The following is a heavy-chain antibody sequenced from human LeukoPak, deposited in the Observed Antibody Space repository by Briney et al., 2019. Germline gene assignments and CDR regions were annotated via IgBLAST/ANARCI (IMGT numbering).Heavy chain of an antibody. V-gene: IGHV1-18*01. D-gene: IGHD6-13*01. J-gene: IGHJ5*02. CDR3: ARDMVGLAADGNWFDP. Sequence: ASAKVSCKASGYTFSSYGISWVRQAPGQGLEWMGWIATYNGKTKYAEKVQGRVTMTTDTSTTTAYMELRTLRSDDTAVYYCARDMVGLAADGNWFDPWGQGTLVTVSS. CDR1: GYTFSSYG. CDR2: IATYNGKT.